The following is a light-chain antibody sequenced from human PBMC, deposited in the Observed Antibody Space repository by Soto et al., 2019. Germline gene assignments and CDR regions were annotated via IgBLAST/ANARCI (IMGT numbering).Light chain of an antibody. CDR2: DAS. V-gene: IGKV3-11*01. CDR3: QQRSNWPWT. J-gene: IGKJ1*01. Sequence: LTPSPATRSFSPVQRATLSCRASQSVSSYLAWYQQKPGQAPRLLIYDASNRATGIPARFSGSGSGTDFTLTISSLEPEDFAVYYCQQRSNWPWTFGQGTKVDIK. CDR1: QSVSSY.